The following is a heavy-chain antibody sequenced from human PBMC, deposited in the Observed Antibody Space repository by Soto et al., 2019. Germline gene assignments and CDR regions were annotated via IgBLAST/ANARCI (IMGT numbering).Heavy chain of an antibody. CDR2: ILISNDGGTT. CDR3: YTLDYISGSYRIRWAF. CDR1: GFSLSDSW. D-gene: IGHD3-16*02. V-gene: IGHV3-15*01. Sequence: EVQLVESGGGLVKPGGSLRLSCAASGFSLSDSWMGWVRQAPGKGLEWVGRILISNDGGTTDYAAPVKGTFSIARDDSKNTLYLQMNSLKNADTAMYLGYTLDYISGSYRIRWAFWGPGTLVTVSS. J-gene: IGHJ4*02.